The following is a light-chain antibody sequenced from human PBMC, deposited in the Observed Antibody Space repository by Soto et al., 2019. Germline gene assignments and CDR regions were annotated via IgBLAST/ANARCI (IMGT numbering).Light chain of an antibody. CDR3: MQGTQFPLT. V-gene: IGKV2D-29*01. Sequence: EIVLTQTPLSLSVTPGQPASISCKSSQSLLHSDGKTYLYWYLQRPGQPPQALMYEASNRFSGVPDRFSGSGSGTDFTLKISRVEADDVGVYYCMQGTQFPLTFGQGTKAEIK. CDR2: EAS. CDR1: QSLLHSDGKTY. J-gene: IGKJ1*01.